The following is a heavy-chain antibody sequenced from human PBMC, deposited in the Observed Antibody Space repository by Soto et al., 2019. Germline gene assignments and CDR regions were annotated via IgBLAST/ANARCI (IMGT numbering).Heavy chain of an antibody. CDR3: ARDSIPGMAVAGTVPYGMDV. Sequence: SETLSLTCTVSGGSISSYYWSWIRQPPGKGLEWIGYIYYSGSTNYNPSLKSRVTISVDTSKNQFSLKLSSVTTADTAVYYCARDSIPGMAVAGTVPYGMDVWGQGTTVTVSS. CDR1: GGSISSYY. CDR2: IYYSGST. D-gene: IGHD6-19*01. V-gene: IGHV4-59*01. J-gene: IGHJ6*02.